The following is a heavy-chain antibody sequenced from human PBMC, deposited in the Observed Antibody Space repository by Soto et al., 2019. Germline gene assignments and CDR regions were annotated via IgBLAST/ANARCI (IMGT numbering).Heavy chain of an antibody. V-gene: IGHV1-69*02. CDR1: GGTFSSYT. J-gene: IGHJ4*02. Sequence: QVQLVQSGAEVKKPGSSVKVSCKASGGTFSSYTISWVRQAPGQGRVWMGRISPRLGIANYAQKFQGRVTITADKSTSTAYMELSSLRSEDTAVYYCASRYDSNDYWGQGTLVTVSS. CDR2: ISPRLGIA. CDR3: ASRYDSNDY. D-gene: IGHD3-22*01.